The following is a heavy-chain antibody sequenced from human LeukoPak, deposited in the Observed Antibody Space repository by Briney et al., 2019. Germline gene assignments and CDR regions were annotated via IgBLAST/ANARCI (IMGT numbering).Heavy chain of an antibody. D-gene: IGHD2-21*02. CDR1: GFTFSSYW. J-gene: IGHJ4*02. CDR3: ARDCSGDDCHGF. Sequence: GGSLRLSCAASGFTFSSYWMSWVRQAPGQGPEWVASIKYDGRDRNYVDSVKGRFTISRDNAKNSLYLQMNSLRAEDTAVYYCARDCSGDDCHGFWGQGTLVIVSS. V-gene: IGHV3-7*01. CDR2: IKYDGRDR.